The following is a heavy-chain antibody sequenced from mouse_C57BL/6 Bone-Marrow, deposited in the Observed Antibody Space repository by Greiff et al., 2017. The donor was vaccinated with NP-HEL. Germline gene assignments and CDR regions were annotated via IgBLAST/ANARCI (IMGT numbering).Heavy chain of an antibody. Sequence: EVKVVESGEGLVKPGGSLKLSCAASGFTFSSYAMSWVRQTPEKRLEWVAYISSGGDYTYSADTVKGRFPISRDNARNTLYLQMSSLKSEDTAMYYCTRGDYDGYYGFAYWGQGTLVTVSA. CDR3: TRGDYDGYYGFAY. J-gene: IGHJ3*01. D-gene: IGHD2-3*01. CDR2: ISSGGDYT. CDR1: GFTFSSYA. V-gene: IGHV5-9-1*02.